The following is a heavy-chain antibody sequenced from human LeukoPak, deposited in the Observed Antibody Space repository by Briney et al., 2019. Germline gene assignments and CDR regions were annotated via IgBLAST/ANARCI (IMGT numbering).Heavy chain of an antibody. CDR2: INHSGST. J-gene: IGHJ3*02. CDR1: GGSFSGYY. V-gene: IGHV4-34*01. CDR3: ARGRSGEMDGYNPKHAFDI. Sequence: SETLCLTCAVYGGSFSGYYWSWIRQPPGKGLEWIGEINHSGSTNYNPSLKSRVTISVDTSKNQFSLKLSSVTAADTAVYYCARGRSGEMDGYNPKHAFDIWGQGTMVTVSS. D-gene: IGHD5-24*01.